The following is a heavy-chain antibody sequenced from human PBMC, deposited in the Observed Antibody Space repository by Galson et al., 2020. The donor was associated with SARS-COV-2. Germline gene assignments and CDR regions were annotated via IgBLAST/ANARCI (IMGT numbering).Heavy chain of an antibody. CDR2: IYYSGST. Sequence: ASETLSLTCTVSGGSISSSSYYWGWIRQPPGKGLEWIGSIYYSGSTYYNPSLKSRVSISVDTSKNQFSLRVSSVTAADTAVYYCAMRGNPLDDYYYGMEVWGQGTAVTVS. CDR3: AMRGNPLDDYYYGMEV. CDR1: GGSISSSSYY. J-gene: IGHJ6*02. V-gene: IGHV4-39*01.